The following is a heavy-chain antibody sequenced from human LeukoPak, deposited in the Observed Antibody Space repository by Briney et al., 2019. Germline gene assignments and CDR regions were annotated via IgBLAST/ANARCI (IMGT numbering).Heavy chain of an antibody. Sequence: SVTVSCKASGGTFSSYAINWVRQAPGQGLEWMGGIIPIFGAANYAQKFQGRVTITADESTSTAYMELSSLRSEDTAVYYCARQSIAARFNYYYGMDVWGQGTTVTVSS. CDR3: ARQSIAARFNYYYGMDV. CDR2: IIPIFGAA. D-gene: IGHD6-6*01. V-gene: IGHV1-69*13. J-gene: IGHJ6*02. CDR1: GGTFSSYA.